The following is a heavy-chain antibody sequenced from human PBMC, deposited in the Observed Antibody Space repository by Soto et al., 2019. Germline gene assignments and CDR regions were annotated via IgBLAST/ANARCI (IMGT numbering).Heavy chain of an antibody. CDR2: IIPILGIA. J-gene: IGHJ3*02. Sequence: QVQLVQSGAEVKKPGSSVKVSCKASGGTFSSYTISWVRQAPGQGLEWIGRIIPILGIANYAQKFQGRVTITADKSTSTAYMELSSLRSEDTAVYYCARDGEIVVVVAAITGAFDIWGQGTMVTVSS. CDR3: ARDGEIVVVVAAITGAFDI. V-gene: IGHV1-69*08. D-gene: IGHD2-15*01. CDR1: GGTFSSYT.